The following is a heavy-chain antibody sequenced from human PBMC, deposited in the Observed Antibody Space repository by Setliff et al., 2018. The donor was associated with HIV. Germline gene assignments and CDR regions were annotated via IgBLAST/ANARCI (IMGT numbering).Heavy chain of an antibody. D-gene: IGHD2-15*01. CDR3: ARVYCSISTCDDEYFFDY. J-gene: IGHJ4*02. CDR1: GYTFTTYA. V-gene: IGHV1-3*01. Sequence: ASVKVSCKASGYTFTTYAMHWVRQAPGQRLEWMGWINGGNGNTEYSQKFQGRLSLTTDTSTNTVYLELNSLRSDDTAVYYCARVYCSISTCDDEYFFDYWGQGTLVTVSS. CDR2: INGGNGNT.